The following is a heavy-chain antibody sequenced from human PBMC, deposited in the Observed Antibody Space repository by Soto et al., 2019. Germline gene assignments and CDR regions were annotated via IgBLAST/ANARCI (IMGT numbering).Heavy chain of an antibody. Sequence: PSETLSLTCAVYGGSFGGYYGSWIRQPPGKGLEWIGEINHSGSTNYNPSLKSRVTISVDTSKNQFSLKLSSVTAADTAVYYCAREISSGFGDAFDIWGQGTMVTVSS. CDR1: GGSFGGYY. CDR2: INHSGST. D-gene: IGHD3-22*01. CDR3: AREISSGFGDAFDI. J-gene: IGHJ3*02. V-gene: IGHV4-34*01.